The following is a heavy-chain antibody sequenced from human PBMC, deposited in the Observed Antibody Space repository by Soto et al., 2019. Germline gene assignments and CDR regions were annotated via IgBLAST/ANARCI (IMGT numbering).Heavy chain of an antibody. J-gene: IGHJ4*02. Sequence: GGSLRLSCAASGFTFSSYAMSWVRQAPGKGLEWVSAISGSGGSTYYADSVKGRFTISRDNSKNTLYLQMNSLRAEDTAVYYCAKFRQQLVRVGYYFDYWGLGTLVTVSS. V-gene: IGHV3-23*01. D-gene: IGHD6-13*01. CDR3: AKFRQQLVRVGYYFDY. CDR2: ISGSGGST. CDR1: GFTFSSYA.